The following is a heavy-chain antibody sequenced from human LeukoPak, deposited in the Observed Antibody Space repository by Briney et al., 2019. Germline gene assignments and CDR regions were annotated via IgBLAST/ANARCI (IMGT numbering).Heavy chain of an antibody. CDR3: ATSVHGTQPYYFDY. CDR2: ISSSSTYT. Sequence: KAGGSLRLSCAASGFTFSDYYMTWIRQAPGKGLEWVSYISSSSTYTSYADSVKGRFTISRDNAENSLYLQMNSLRAEDTAVYYCATSVHGTQPYYFDYWGQGTLVAVSS. D-gene: IGHD1-1*01. CDR1: GFTFSDYY. J-gene: IGHJ4*02. V-gene: IGHV3-11*03.